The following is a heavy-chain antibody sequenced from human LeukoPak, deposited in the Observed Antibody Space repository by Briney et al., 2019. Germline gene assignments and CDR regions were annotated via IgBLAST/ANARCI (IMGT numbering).Heavy chain of an antibody. CDR3: ARGSSSSFRGINRWFDP. D-gene: IGHD6-6*01. CDR1: GGSISSSSYY. Sequence: PSETLSLTCTVSGGSISSSSYYWGWIRQPPGKGLEWIGSIYYSGSTYYNPSLKSRVTISVDTSKNQFSLKLSSVTAADTAVYYCARGSSSSFRGINRWFDPWGQGTLVTVSS. V-gene: IGHV4-39*01. J-gene: IGHJ5*02. CDR2: IYYSGST.